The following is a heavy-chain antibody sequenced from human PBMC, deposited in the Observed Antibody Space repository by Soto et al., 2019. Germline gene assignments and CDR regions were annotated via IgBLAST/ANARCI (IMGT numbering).Heavy chain of an antibody. CDR1: GFTVGSNY. CDR2: IYSEGTP. Sequence: LRLSCAASGFTVGSNYMSWVRQAPGRGLEWVSVIYSEGTPYYADSVKGRFTISRENSNNTLYLHMNNLRAEDTAVYYCARSTYYDILTGSYYYYAMDVWGQGTTVTVSS. D-gene: IGHD3-9*01. J-gene: IGHJ6*02. V-gene: IGHV3-53*01. CDR3: ARSTYYDILTGSYYYYAMDV.